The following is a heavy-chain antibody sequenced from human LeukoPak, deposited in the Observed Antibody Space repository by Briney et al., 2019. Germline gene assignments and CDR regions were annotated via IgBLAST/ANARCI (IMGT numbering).Heavy chain of an antibody. CDR3: ARESDIVLMVYAMPYFDY. J-gene: IGHJ4*02. D-gene: IGHD2-8*01. CDR2: INLNSGGT. CDR1: GYTFTGYY. Sequence: ASVKVSCKASGYTFTGYYMHWVRQAPGQGLEWMGRINLNSGGTNYAQKFQGRVTMTRDTSISTAYMELSRLRSDDTAVYYCARESDIVLMVYAMPYFDYWGQGTLVAVSS. V-gene: IGHV1-2*06.